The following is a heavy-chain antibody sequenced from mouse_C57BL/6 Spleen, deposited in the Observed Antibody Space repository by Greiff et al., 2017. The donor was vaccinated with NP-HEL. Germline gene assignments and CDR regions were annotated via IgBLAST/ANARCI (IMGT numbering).Heavy chain of an antibody. D-gene: IGHD1-1*01. CDR2: IWSGGST. J-gene: IGHJ4*01. Sequence: QVQLQQSGPGLVQPSQRLSITCTVSGFSLTSYGVHWVRQSPGKGLEWLGVIWSGGSTDYNAAFISRLSISKDNSKSQVFFKMNSLQADDTAIYYCARRGGSSFPYYAMDYWGQGTSVTVSS. V-gene: IGHV2-2*01. CDR1: GFSLTSYG. CDR3: ARRGGSSFPYYAMDY.